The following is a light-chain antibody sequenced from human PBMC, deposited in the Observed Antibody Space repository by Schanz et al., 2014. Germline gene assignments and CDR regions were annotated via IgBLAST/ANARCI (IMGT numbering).Light chain of an antibody. CDR3: QQYGSSPVT. CDR1: QSVSSNY. J-gene: IGKJ4*01. V-gene: IGKV3-20*01. Sequence: EIVLTQSPGILSLSPGERATLSCRASQSVSSNYLAWYQQKPGQAPRLLIYGASIRASGIPDRFSGSGYGTDFSLTITRLEPEDFAVYYCQQYGSSPVTFGGGTKV. CDR2: GAS.